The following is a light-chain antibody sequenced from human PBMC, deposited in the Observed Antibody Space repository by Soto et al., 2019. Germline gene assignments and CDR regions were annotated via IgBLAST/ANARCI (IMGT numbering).Light chain of an antibody. CDR2: AAS. CDR3: QQSYSTPYT. V-gene: IGKV1-39*01. Sequence: DIQMTQSPSSLSASVGDRVTITCRASQSIISYLNWYQQKPGKAPKLLIYAASSLQSGVPSRFSGSGSGTDFTLTISSLQPEDFATYYCQQSYSTPYTFGQGPKLEIK. CDR1: QSIISY. J-gene: IGKJ2*01.